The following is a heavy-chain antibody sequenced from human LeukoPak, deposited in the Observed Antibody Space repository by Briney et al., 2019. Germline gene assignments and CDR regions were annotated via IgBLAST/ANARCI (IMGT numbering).Heavy chain of an antibody. J-gene: IGHJ6*02. V-gene: IGHV3-66*01. CDR1: GFTVSSNY. Sequence: PGGSLRPSCAASGFTVSSNYMSWVRQALGKGLEWVSVIYSGGNTYYADSVRGRFTISRDNSKNTLYLQVNSLRADDTAVYYCARVGGYGDFGMDVWGQGTTVTVSS. D-gene: IGHD4-17*01. CDR3: ARVGGYGDFGMDV. CDR2: IYSGGNT.